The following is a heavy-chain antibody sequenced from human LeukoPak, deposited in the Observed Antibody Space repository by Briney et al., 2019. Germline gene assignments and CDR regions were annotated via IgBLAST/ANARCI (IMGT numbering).Heavy chain of an antibody. CDR1: GVSISSYY. V-gene: IGHV4-59*01. J-gene: IGHJ4*02. D-gene: IGHD2-2*01. Sequence: SETLSLTCTVSGVSISSYYWSWIRQPTGKALEWIGYIYYSGSTDYNPSLKSRVTISVDTSKNQFSLKLSSVTAADTAVYYCAREATFCSSTSCYEWVYDYWGQGTLVTVSS. CDR3: AREATFCSSTSCYEWVYDY. CDR2: IYYSGST.